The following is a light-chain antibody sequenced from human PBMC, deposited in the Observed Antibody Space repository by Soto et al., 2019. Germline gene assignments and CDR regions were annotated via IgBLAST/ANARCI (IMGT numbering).Light chain of an antibody. CDR1: SCDVGGYNF. CDR2: EVS. CDR3: SSYTSSTPLGYV. V-gene: IGLV2-14*01. Sequence: QSALTQPASVSGSPGQSITISCTGTSCDVGGYNFVSWYQQHPGKAPKLMIYEVSNRPSGVSNRFSGSKSGNTASLTISGLQAEDEADYYCSSYTSSTPLGYVFGTGTKLTVL. J-gene: IGLJ1*01.